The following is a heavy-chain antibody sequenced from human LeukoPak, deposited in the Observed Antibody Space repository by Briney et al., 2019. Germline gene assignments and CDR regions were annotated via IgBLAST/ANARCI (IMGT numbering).Heavy chain of an antibody. CDR1: GYTFTSFA. CDR2: INGGDGDT. J-gene: IGHJ4*02. CDR3: AIPDYGDY. Sequence: ASVKVSCKASGYTFTSFAIHWVRQAPGQRLEWMGWINGGDGDTKYLQNFQGRVTITGDTSASTSYMELSSLTSEDTAVYYCAIPDYGDYWGQGTLVTVSS. V-gene: IGHV1-3*01.